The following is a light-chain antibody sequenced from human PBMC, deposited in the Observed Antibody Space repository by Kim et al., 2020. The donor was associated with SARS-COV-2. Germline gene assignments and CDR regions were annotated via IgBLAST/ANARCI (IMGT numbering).Light chain of an antibody. J-gene: IGKJ3*01. Sequence: AAEGDRVTITCRTTQSISSHLNWYQQKPGRAPKLLSSAASTLQGGVPSRFSGSGSETDFTLTISSLQPEDFATYFCQQSYITPFTFGPGTKVDIK. CDR2: AAS. V-gene: IGKV1-39*01. CDR3: QQSYITPFT. CDR1: QSISSH.